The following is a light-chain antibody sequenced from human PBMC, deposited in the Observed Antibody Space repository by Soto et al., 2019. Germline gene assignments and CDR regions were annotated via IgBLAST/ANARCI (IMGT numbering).Light chain of an antibody. CDR2: GAS. CDR1: QSVSSNY. V-gene: IGKV3-20*01. CDR3: QQYGSTPFT. Sequence: EIVVTQSPGTLSLSPGERATLSCRDSQSVSSNYLAWYQQKPGQAPRLLIYGASSRASDIPDRFSGSGSGTDFTLIISRLEPEDFAMYYCQQYGSTPFTFGPGTKVDVK. J-gene: IGKJ3*01.